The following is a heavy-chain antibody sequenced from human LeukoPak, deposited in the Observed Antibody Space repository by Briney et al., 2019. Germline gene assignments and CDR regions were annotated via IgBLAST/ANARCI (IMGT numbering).Heavy chain of an antibody. CDR1: GFTFTSYA. J-gene: IGHJ4*02. D-gene: IGHD3-16*02. CDR2: IAFAGDIY. CDR3: AKAGASGYDYVWGSYRYFYYFDY. V-gene: IGHV3-30*04. Sequence: GGSLRLSCAASGFTFTSYAMHWVRQAPGKGLEWVAVIAFAGDIYYYADSVKGRFTISRDNSKNTLYLQMNSLRAEDTAVYYCAKAGASGYDYVWGSYRYFYYFDYWGQGTLVTVSS.